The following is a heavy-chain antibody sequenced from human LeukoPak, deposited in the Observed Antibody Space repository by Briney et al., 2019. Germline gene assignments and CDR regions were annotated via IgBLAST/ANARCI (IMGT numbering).Heavy chain of an antibody. V-gene: IGHV1-18*01. CDR3: ARGTSGGLRLGY. D-gene: IGHD3-10*01. J-gene: IGHJ4*02. CDR1: GYTFTSYG. Sequence: ASVKVSCKASGYTFTSYGISWVRQAPGQGLEWMGWITAYNGNSNYAQKLQGRVTMTTDTSTSTAYMELRSLRSDDTAVYYCARGTSGGLRLGYWGQGTLVTVSS. CDR2: ITAYNGNS.